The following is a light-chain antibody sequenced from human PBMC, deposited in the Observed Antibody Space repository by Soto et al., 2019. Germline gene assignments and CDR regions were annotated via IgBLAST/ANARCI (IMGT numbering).Light chain of an antibody. V-gene: IGLV2-14*01. CDR1: SSDVGGYSY. CDR2: EVS. J-gene: IGLJ2*01. Sequence: QSVLTQPASVSGSPGQSITISCTGTSSDVGGYSYVSWYQQHPGKTPKLMIYEVSNRPSGVSQRFSGSKSGNTASLTISGLQTEDEADYYCSSFSSITREVFGGGTKLTVL. CDR3: SSFSSITREV.